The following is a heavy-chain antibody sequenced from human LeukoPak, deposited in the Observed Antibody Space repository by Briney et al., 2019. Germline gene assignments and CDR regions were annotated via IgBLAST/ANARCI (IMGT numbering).Heavy chain of an antibody. Sequence: SETLSLTCAVSGGSISSGGYSWSWIRQPPGKGLEWIGYIYHSGSTYYNPSLKSRVTISVDRSKNQFSLKLSSVTAADTAVYYCARVGDYYDSSGYQYFQHWGQGTLVTVSS. D-gene: IGHD3-22*01. V-gene: IGHV4-30-2*01. J-gene: IGHJ1*01. CDR3: ARVGDYYDSSGYQYFQH. CDR2: IYHSGST. CDR1: GGSISSGGYS.